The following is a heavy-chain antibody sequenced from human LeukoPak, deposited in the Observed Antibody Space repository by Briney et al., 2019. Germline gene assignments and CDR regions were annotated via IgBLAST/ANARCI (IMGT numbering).Heavy chain of an antibody. D-gene: IGHD5-12*01. Sequence: PGGSLRLSCAASGFTFSSYGMHWVRQAPGKGLEWVSYISSGGSTIYYADSVKGRFTISRDNAKNSLYLQMNSLRAEDTAVYYCARGVGFRGYVDXWGQGTLVTVXX. CDR3: ARGVGFRGYVDX. CDR1: GFTFSSYG. CDR2: ISSGGSTI. J-gene: IGHJ4*02. V-gene: IGHV3-48*04.